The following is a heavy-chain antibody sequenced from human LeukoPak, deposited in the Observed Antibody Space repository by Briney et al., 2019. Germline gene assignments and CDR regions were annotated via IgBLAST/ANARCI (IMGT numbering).Heavy chain of an antibody. D-gene: IGHD1-7*01. Sequence: SEALSLTCTVSGGSISSSSYYWGWIRQPPGKGLEWIGRIYYSGSTYYNPSLKSRVTISVDTSKNQFSLKLTCVTAADTAVYYCGRRSRSTWNYRRGDYWGQGTLVTVSS. CDR1: GGSISSSSYY. CDR3: GRRSRSTWNYRRGDY. CDR2: IYYSGST. V-gene: IGHV4-39*01. J-gene: IGHJ4*02.